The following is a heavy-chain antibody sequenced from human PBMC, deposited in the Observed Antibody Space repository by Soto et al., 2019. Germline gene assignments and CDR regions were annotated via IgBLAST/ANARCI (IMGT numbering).Heavy chain of an antibody. J-gene: IGHJ4*02. V-gene: IGHV1-3*05. D-gene: IGHD4-17*01. Sequence: QVQLVQSGAEEKKPGASVKVSCKASGYTFTSYAMHWVRQAPGQRLEWMGWINAGNGNTKYSQKFQGRVTITRDTXXXXXXXXXXXXXXXXXXXXXCXSESYGGEFDYWGQGTLVTVSS. CDR1: GYTFTSYA. CDR2: INAGNGNT. CDR3: XSESYGGEFDY.